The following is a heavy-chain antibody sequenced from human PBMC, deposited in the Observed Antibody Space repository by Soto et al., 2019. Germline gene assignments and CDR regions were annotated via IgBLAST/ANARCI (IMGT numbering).Heavy chain of an antibody. Sequence: QVQLVQSGGGVVQSGRSPRLSCISSGFTFNTYGMFWARQAPGTGLEWVAGIWYDGSYRYYVDSVKGRFTVSRDNSKNTVYLEMNNLRAEDTAVYYCARISGSGHPGWFDPWGQGTLVTVSS. CDR3: ARISGSGHPGWFDP. CDR2: IWYDGSYR. D-gene: IGHD3-10*01. CDR1: GFTFNTYG. J-gene: IGHJ5*02. V-gene: IGHV3-33*01.